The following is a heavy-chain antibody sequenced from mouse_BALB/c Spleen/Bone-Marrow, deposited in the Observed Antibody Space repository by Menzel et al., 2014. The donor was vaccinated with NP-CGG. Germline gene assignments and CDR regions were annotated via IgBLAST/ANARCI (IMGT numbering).Heavy chain of an antibody. Sequence: VKLMESGPGLVAPSQSLSITCTVSGFSLISYGVSWVRQPPGKGLEWLGVIWGDGTTHYHSPLISRLSISKDNSKSQVFLKLNSLQTDDTATYYCAKESFWFAYWGQGTLVTVSA. CDR2: IWGDGTT. CDR1: GFSLISYG. V-gene: IGHV2-3*01. CDR3: AKESFWFAY. J-gene: IGHJ3*01.